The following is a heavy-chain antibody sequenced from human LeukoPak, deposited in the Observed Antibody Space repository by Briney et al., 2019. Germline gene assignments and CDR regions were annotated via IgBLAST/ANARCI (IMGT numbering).Heavy chain of an antibody. J-gene: IGHJ4*02. V-gene: IGHV4-59*08. CDR2: INYSGST. Sequence: PSETLSLTCTVSGGSISSYYWSWIRPPPGKGLERIGYINYSGSTKYNPSLKSRVTISVDTSKHQFSLKVSSVTAADTAFYYCARHPSSSGQYYFDYWGQGTLVTVSS. D-gene: IGHD6-19*01. CDR1: GGSISSYY. CDR3: ARHPSSSGQYYFDY.